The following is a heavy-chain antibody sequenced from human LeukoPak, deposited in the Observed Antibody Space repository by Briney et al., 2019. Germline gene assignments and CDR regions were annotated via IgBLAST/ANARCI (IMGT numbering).Heavy chain of an antibody. D-gene: IGHD4-17*01. J-gene: IGHJ5*02. CDR3: ARDKGDYGDYYWFDP. V-gene: IGHV4-34*01. Sequence: SETLSLTCAVYGGSFSGYYWSWIRQPPGKGLEWIGEINHSGSTNYNPSLKRPVTISVDTSKNQFSLKLRAVTAADTAVYYCARDKGDYGDYYWFDPWGQGTLVTVSS. CDR2: INHSGST. CDR1: GGSFSGYY.